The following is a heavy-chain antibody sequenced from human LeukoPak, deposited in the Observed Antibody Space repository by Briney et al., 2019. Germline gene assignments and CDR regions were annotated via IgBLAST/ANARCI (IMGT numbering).Heavy chain of an antibody. J-gene: IGHJ4*02. CDR2: ISGSGGST. Sequence: GGSLRLSCAASGFTFSSYGMSWVRQAPGKGLEWVSAISGSGGSTYYADSVKGRFTISRDNSKNTLYLQMNSLRAEDTAVYYCAKFFLKWEHTAAFDYWGQGTLVTVSS. CDR1: GFTFSSYG. D-gene: IGHD1-26*01. CDR3: AKFFLKWEHTAAFDY. V-gene: IGHV3-23*01.